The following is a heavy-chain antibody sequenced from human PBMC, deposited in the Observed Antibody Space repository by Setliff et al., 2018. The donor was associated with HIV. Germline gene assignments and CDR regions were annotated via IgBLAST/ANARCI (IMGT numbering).Heavy chain of an antibody. CDR1: GYTFTSYY. CDR3: VLASIVSTARWNH. Sequence: ASVKVSCKASGYTFTSYYMHWVRRAPGQGLEWMGWINPNSGATNYAHNFQGRVTMTRDTSISTAYMDLSSLTSDDTAVYYCVLASIVSTARWNHWGRGTLVTVSS. CDR2: INPNSGAT. J-gene: IGHJ5*02. D-gene: IGHD1-26*01. V-gene: IGHV1-2*02.